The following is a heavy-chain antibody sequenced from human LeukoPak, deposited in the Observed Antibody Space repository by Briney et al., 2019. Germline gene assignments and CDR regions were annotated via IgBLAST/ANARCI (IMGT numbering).Heavy chain of an antibody. CDR1: GGSISSSSYY. V-gene: IGHV4-39*07. D-gene: IGHD4-17*01. CDR2: IYYSGST. CDR3: AKNDYGDYLEPYYFDY. J-gene: IGHJ4*02. Sequence: SETLSLTCTVSGGSISSSSYYWGWTRQPPGKGLEWIGSIYYSGSTYYNPSLKSRVTISVDTSKNQFSLKLSSVTAADTAVYYCAKNDYGDYLEPYYFDYWGQGTLVTVSS.